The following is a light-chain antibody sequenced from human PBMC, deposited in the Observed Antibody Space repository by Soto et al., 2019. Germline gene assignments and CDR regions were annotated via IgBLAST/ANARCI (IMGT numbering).Light chain of an antibody. CDR1: QSIRSY. V-gene: IGKV1-39*01. CDR3: QRTYITPYT. Sequence: DIQMTQSPSSLSASVGDRVTITCRASQSIRSYLNWYQQKSGEAPNLLIYGASTLQSGVPSRFNGSGSGTDFTLTISSLQPEYFATYYCQRTYITPYTVRQGTKLEI. CDR2: GAS. J-gene: IGKJ2*01.